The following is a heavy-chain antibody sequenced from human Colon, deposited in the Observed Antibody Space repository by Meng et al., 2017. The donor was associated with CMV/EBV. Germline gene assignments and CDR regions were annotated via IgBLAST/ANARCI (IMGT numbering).Heavy chain of an antibody. CDR1: GFTFSSYW. J-gene: IGHJ4*02. D-gene: IGHD2-2*01. Sequence: GGSLRLSCAASGFTFSSYWMTWVRQAPGKGLEWVSYISSSSSTIYYADSVKGRFTISRDNAKNSLYLQMNSLRAEDTAVYYCARADPSEDIVVVPAAIGWGQGTLVTVSS. CDR3: ARADPSEDIVVVPAAIG. V-gene: IGHV3-48*04. CDR2: ISSSSSTI.